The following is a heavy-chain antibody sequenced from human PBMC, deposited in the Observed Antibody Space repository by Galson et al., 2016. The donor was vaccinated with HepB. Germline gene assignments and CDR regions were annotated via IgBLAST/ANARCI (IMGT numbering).Heavy chain of an antibody. J-gene: IGHJ6*04. CDR1: GFSFSSYS. V-gene: IGHV3-23*01. Sequence: SLRLSCAASGFSFSSYSMTWVRQAPGKGLEWVSSITGSGETTHYRASVRGRFAISRDNSKNILYLQMNSLRAEDTALYYCVQGSTAPAVWGKGTPVTVST. CDR3: VQGSTAPAV. CDR2: ITGSGETT. D-gene: IGHD2-2*01.